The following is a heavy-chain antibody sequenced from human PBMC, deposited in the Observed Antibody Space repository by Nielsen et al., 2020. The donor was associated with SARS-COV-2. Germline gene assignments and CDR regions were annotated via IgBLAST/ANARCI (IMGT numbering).Heavy chain of an antibody. CDR1: GGSISSYY. CDR2: IYYSGST. Sequence: SETLSLTCTVSGGSISSYYWSWIRQPPGKGLEWIGYIYYSGSTNYNPSLKSRVTISVDTSKNQFSLKLSSVTAADTAVYYCARLLNWNDGYYYYYYMDVWGKGTTVTVSS. V-gene: IGHV4-59*08. CDR3: ARLLNWNDGYYYYYYMDV. D-gene: IGHD1-1*01. J-gene: IGHJ6*03.